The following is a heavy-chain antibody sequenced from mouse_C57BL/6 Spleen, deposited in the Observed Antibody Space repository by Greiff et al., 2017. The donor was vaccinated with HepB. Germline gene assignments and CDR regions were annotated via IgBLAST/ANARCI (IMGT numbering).Heavy chain of an antibody. Sequence: VQLQQSGPELVKPGASVKLSCKASGYTFTSYDINWVKQRPGQGLEWIGWIYPRDGSTKYNEKFKGKATLTVATSSSTAYMELHSLTSEDSAVYFCASKAYYSNYVGGFDVWGTGTTVTVSS. V-gene: IGHV1-85*01. CDR1: GYTFTSYD. D-gene: IGHD2-5*01. J-gene: IGHJ1*03. CDR2: IYPRDGST. CDR3: ASKAYYSNYVGGFDV.